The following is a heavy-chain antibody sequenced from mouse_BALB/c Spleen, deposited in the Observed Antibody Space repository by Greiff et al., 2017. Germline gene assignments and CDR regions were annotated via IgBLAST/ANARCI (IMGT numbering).Heavy chain of an antibody. CDR3: ARAYDYDDAVND. Sequence: EVQRVESGGGLVQPGGSRKLSCAASGFTFSDYGMPWVRQAPGKGLEWVASISNLAYSIYYADTVTGRFTISRENAKNTLYLEMSSLRSEDTAMYYCARAYDYDDAVNDWGRGATVAVAS. CDR2: ISNLAYSI. V-gene: IGHV5-15*02. D-gene: IGHD2-4*01. J-gene: IGHJ4*01. CDR1: GFTFSDYG.